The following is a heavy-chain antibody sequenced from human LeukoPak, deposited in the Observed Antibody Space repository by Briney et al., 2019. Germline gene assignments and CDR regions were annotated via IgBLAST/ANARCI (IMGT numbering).Heavy chain of an antibody. V-gene: IGHV1-2*02. J-gene: IGHJ3*02. D-gene: IGHD3-22*01. CDR3: ARVGAYDSISLDAFDI. Sequence: ASVKVSCKASGYTFTGYYMHWVRQAPGQGLKWMGWINPNSGGTNYAQKFQGRVTMTRDTSISTAYVELSRLRSDDTAVYYCARVGAYDSISLDAFDIWGQGTMVTVSS. CDR1: GYTFTGYY. CDR2: INPNSGGT.